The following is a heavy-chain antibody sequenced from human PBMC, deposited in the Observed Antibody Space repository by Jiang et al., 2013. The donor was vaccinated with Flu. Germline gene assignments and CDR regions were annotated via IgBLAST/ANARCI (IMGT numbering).Heavy chain of an antibody. J-gene: IGHJ5*02. D-gene: IGHD6-13*01. CDR3: AHSGGMRYWASGWFDP. Sequence: IYWNDDKRYSPSLKSRLTITKDTSKNQVVLTMTNMDPVDTATYYCAHSGGMRYWASGWFDPWGQGTLVTVSS. V-gene: IGHV2-5*01. CDR2: IYWNDDK.